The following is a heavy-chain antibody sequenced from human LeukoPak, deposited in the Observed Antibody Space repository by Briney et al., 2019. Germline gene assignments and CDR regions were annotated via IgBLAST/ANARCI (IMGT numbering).Heavy chain of an antibody. CDR1: GGSFSGYY. CDR3: ARGRSYYQRGSNDY. J-gene: IGHJ4*02. CDR2: INHSGST. D-gene: IGHD2-2*01. Sequence: PETLSLTCAVYGGSFSGYYWSWIRQPPGKGLEWIGEINHSGSTNYNPSLKSRVTISVDTSKNQFSLKLSSVTAADTAVYYCARGRSYYQRGSNDYWGQGTLVTVSS. V-gene: IGHV4-34*01.